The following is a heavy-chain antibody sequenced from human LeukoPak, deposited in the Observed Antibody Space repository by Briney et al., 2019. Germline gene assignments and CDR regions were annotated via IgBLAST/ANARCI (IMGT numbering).Heavy chain of an antibody. V-gene: IGHV1-69*01. CDR3: ATSTGYSSGWYIWFDP. CDR2: IIPIFGTA. D-gene: IGHD6-19*01. CDR1: GGTFSSYA. J-gene: IGHJ5*02. Sequence: SVKVSCKASGGTFSSYAISWVRQAPGQGLEWMGGIIPIFGTANYAQKFQGRVTITADESTSTGYMELSSLRSEDTAVYYCATSTGYSSGWYIWFDPWGQGTLVTVSS.